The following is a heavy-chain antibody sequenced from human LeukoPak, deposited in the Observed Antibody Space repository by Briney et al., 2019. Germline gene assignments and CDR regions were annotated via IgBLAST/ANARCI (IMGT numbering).Heavy chain of an antibody. V-gene: IGHV4-59*01. Sequence: PSETLSLTCAVYGGSFSGYYWSWIRQPPGKGLEWIGYIYYSGSTNYNPSLKSRVTISIDTSKNQFSLKLSSVTAADTAVYYCARHYGPWGQGTLVTVSS. CDR3: ARHYGP. CDR2: IYYSGST. D-gene: IGHD3-16*01. CDR1: GGSFSGYY. J-gene: IGHJ5*02.